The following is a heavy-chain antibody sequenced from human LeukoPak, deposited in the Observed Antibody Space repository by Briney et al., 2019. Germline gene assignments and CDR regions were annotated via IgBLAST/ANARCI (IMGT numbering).Heavy chain of an antibody. CDR2: IYYSGST. CDR3: ARALLDYSKGYYYYYMDV. D-gene: IGHD4-11*01. V-gene: IGHV4-31*03. Sequence: SQTLSLTCTVSGGSITSGGYYWSWIRQHPGKGLEWIGYIYYSGSTYYNPSLKSRVTISVDTSKNQFSLKLSPVTVADTAVYYCARALLDYSKGYYYYYMDVWGKGTTVTVSS. CDR1: GGSITSGGYY. J-gene: IGHJ6*03.